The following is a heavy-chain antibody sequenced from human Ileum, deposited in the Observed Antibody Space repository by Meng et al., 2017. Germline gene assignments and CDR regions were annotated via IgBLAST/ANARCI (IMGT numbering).Heavy chain of an antibody. J-gene: IGHJ4*02. CDR2: MNLGGSP. CDR3: AHIFDS. V-gene: IGHV4-4*02. Sequence: VQRPEAGPGLVEPSGTLSFTCRGAGRSISGSDWWSWVRQPPGKGLEWIAEMNLGGSPNYNPSLKSRVTMSVDKSNDHLSLQLTSVTAADTAVYYCAHIFDSWGQGTLVTVSS. CDR1: GRSISGSDW.